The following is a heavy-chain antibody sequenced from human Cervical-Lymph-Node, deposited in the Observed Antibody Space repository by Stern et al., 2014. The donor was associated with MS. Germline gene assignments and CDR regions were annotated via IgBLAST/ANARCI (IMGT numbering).Heavy chain of an antibody. CDR3: ARAPMYDFSSAITMDV. CDR2: IYTSGYT. D-gene: IGHD3-3*01. Sequence: DQLVESGPGLVQPSQTLSLTCTVSGGSISSGNFHWSWIRQPAGKGLEWIGRIYTSGYTDYNPSLKSRVTISVDTSKNQVSLKLRSVSAADTAVYYCARAPMYDFSSAITMDVWGQGTTVTVSS. V-gene: IGHV4-61*02. CDR1: GGSISSGNFH. J-gene: IGHJ6*02.